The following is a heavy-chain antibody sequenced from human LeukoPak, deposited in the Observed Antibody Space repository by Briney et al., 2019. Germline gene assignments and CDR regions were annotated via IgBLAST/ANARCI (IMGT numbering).Heavy chain of an antibody. J-gene: IGHJ4*02. CDR3: ASLVYDSGSGSYYEY. CDR2: IKEDGSEK. Sequence: GGSLRLSCAVSGFSFSSYWMSWVRQAPGKGPEWVANIKEDGSEKYYVDSVKGRFTISRDNAKNSLYLQMNSLRAEDTAVYYCASLVYDSGSGSYYEYWGQGTLVTVSS. D-gene: IGHD3-10*01. CDR1: GFSFSSYW. V-gene: IGHV3-7*01.